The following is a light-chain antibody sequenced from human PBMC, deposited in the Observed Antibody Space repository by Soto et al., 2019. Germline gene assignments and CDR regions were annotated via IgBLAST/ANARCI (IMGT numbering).Light chain of an antibody. Sequence: IALTQSPGTLSLSPGERATLSCRASQSVSNKYLAWYQQKPGQAPRLLIYGASNRATGIPDRFSGSGSGTDFTLTISRLETEDFAVYYCQQYRNWTRTFGQGTKVDIK. CDR1: QSVSNKY. CDR3: QQYRNWTRT. J-gene: IGKJ1*01. CDR2: GAS. V-gene: IGKV3-20*01.